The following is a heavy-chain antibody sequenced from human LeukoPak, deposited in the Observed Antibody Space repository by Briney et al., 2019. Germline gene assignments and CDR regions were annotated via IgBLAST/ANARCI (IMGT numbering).Heavy chain of an antibody. D-gene: IGHD3-3*01. CDR3: ARGALYYDFWSGYSGRYYCHY. Sequence: ASVKVSLKSSGYTFTSYDFNWVRLAPAPGLEWMGWMNPNSGNTGYAHKFQGRVTITRNTSISTAYMELSSLRSEDTAVYYCARGALYYDFWSGYSGRYYCHYWGQGTLATVPS. J-gene: IGHJ4*02. CDR2: MNPNSGNT. V-gene: IGHV1-8*03. CDR1: GYTFTSYD.